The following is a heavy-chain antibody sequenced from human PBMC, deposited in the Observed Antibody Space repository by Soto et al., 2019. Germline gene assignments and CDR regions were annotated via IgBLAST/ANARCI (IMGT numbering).Heavy chain of an antibody. V-gene: IGHV3-21*01. CDR3: ARLVTDSSRYFDY. CDR1: GFTFSSYS. Sequence: GGSLRLSCAASGFTFSSYSMNWVRQAPGKGLEWVSSISSSSSYIYYADSVKGRFTISRDNAKNSLYLQMNSLRAEDTAVYYCARLVTDSSRYFDYWGQGTLVTVSS. CDR2: ISSSSSYI. J-gene: IGHJ4*02. D-gene: IGHD3-22*01.